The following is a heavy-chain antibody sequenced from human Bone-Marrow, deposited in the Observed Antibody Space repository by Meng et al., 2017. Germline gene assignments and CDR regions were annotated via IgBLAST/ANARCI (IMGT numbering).Heavy chain of an antibody. D-gene: IGHD6-13*01. CDR2: IYPGDSDT. V-gene: IGHV5-51*01. CDR1: GYSFTSYW. Sequence: DFLKISCKGSGYSFTSYWIGWVRQMPGKGLEWMGIIYPGDSDTRYSPSFQGQVTISADKSISTAYLQWSSLKASDTAMYYCARHRLGYSSSWYGSYYYYYYGMDVWGQGTTVTVSS. CDR3: ARHRLGYSSSWYGSYYYYYYGMDV. J-gene: IGHJ6*02.